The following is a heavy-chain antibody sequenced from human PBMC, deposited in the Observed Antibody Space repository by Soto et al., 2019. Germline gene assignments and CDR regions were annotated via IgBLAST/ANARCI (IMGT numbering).Heavy chain of an antibody. V-gene: IGHV1-18*01. D-gene: IGHD5-18*01. J-gene: IGHJ4*02. Sequence: ASVKVSCKASGYTFTSYGISWVRQAPGQGLEWMEWISAYNGNTKYAQNLQGRVTMTTDTSTSTAYMELRSLRSDDTAVYYCARDQAMAQFDYWGQGTLVTVSS. CDR2: ISAYNGNT. CDR1: GYTFTSYG. CDR3: ARDQAMAQFDY.